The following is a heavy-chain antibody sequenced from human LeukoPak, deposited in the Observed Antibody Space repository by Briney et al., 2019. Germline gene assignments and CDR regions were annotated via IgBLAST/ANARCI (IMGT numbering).Heavy chain of an antibody. Sequence: PSQTLSLTCTVSGGSISSGGYYWSWIRQPPGKGLEWIGSIYYSGNTYYNPSLKSRVTISVDTSKSQFSLKLRSVTAEDTAVYYCARDPGVSAVHPLDYWGQGTLVTVSS. CDR1: GGSISSGGYY. CDR3: ARDPGVSAVHPLDY. J-gene: IGHJ4*02. V-gene: IGHV4-39*07. CDR2: IYYSGNT. D-gene: IGHD1-1*01.